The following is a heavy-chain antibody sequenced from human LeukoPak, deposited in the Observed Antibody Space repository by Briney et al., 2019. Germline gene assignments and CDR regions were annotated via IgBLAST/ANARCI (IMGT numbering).Heavy chain of an antibody. CDR3: ARGATISETGYFDF. CDR1: GGSFSRYY. V-gene: IGHV4-34*01. Sequence: SEALSLTCAVYGGSFSRYYWSWIRQSPGKGLEWIAEIDHRGDTNYNPSVKSRATISVDTSKNQFSLKVRSLSAADTAVYYCARGATISETGYFDFWGQGTLVTVSS. CDR2: IDHRGDT. J-gene: IGHJ4*03. D-gene: IGHD5-24*01.